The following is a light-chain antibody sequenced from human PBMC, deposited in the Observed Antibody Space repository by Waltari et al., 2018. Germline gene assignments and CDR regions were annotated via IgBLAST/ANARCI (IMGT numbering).Light chain of an antibody. V-gene: IGLV3-1*01. CDR3: QAWDSTTDVV. CDR1: KLGENF. Sequence: SYALTQPPSVSVSPGQTAKITCSGDKLGENFVSWYQHKPGQSPLLIMYQDKKRPSGIPERFSGSISGNTVARTISGTQPMDEADYYCQAWDSTTDVVFGGGTKLTVL. J-gene: IGLJ2*01. CDR2: QDK.